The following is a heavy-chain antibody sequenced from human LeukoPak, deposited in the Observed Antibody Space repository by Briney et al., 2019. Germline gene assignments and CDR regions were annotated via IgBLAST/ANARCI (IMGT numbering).Heavy chain of an antibody. CDR2: INHSGST. D-gene: IGHD3-10*01. Sequence: SETLSLTCAVYGGSFGGYYWSWIRQPPGKGLEWIGEINHSGSTNYNPSLKSRVTMSVDTSKNQFSLKLSSVTAADTAVYYCARGPWFRGSGSYYPRSFDYWGQGALVTVSS. CDR3: ARGPWFRGSGSYYPRSFDY. CDR1: GGSFGGYY. J-gene: IGHJ4*02. V-gene: IGHV4-34*01.